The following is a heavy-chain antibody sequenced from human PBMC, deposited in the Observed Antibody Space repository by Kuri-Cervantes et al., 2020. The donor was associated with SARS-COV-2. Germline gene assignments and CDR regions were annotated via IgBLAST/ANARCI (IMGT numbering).Heavy chain of an antibody. CDR3: ARDPSKWELLGWGWSDP. V-gene: IGHV3-30-3*01. Sequence: LSLTCAASGFTFNNYAMHWVRQTPGEGLEWVAITSYDGSTKYYADSVKGRFTISRDNSKNTLYLQMNNLRGEDTAVYYCARDPSKWELLGWGWSDPWGQGTLVTVSS. CDR1: GFTFNNYA. J-gene: IGHJ5*02. CDR2: TSYDGSTK. D-gene: IGHD1-26*01.